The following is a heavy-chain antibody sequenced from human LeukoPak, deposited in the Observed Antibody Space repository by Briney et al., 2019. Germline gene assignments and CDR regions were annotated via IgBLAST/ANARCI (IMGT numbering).Heavy chain of an antibody. Sequence: ASVKVSCKASGYTFTGYYMHWVRQAPGQGLEWMGWINPNGGGTNYAQKFQGRVTMTRDTSISTAYMELSRLRSDDTAVYYCARDMTAAGTGYFDLWGRGTLVTVSS. CDR2: INPNGGGT. CDR1: GYTFTGYY. CDR3: ARDMTAAGTGYFDL. V-gene: IGHV1-2*02. J-gene: IGHJ2*01. D-gene: IGHD6-13*01.